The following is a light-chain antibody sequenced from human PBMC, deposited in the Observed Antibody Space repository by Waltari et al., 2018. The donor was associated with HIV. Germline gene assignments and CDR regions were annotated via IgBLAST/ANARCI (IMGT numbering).Light chain of an antibody. Sequence: DIVMTQSPDSLAVSLGERATINCKSSQSVLYSFTVNNYLAWYKQNTGQHPKLLIYLAYTRESRAPDRCSGRVSETDFDITISSLQPEAVAVYYCQQYYSTPWTFGQGTKVEIK. CDR3: QQYYSTPWT. CDR2: LAY. CDR1: QSVLYSFTVNNY. V-gene: IGKV4-1*01. J-gene: IGKJ1*01.